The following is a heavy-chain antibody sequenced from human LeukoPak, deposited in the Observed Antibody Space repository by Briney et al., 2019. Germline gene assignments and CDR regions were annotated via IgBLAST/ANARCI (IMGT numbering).Heavy chain of an antibody. D-gene: IGHD4-17*01. J-gene: IGHJ4*02. CDR1: GFTFSSYW. V-gene: IGHV3-74*01. Sequence: GGSLRLSCAASGFTFSSYWLHWVRQAPGKGLVWVSRINTDGSGTTYADSVKGRFTISRDNAKNTLYLQMNSLRAEDTAVYYCANDYGDYDRFVFWGQGTLVTVSS. CDR3: ANDYGDYDRFVF. CDR2: INTDGSGT.